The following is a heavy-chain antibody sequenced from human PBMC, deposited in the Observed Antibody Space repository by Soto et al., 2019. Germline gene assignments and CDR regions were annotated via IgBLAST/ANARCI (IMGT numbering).Heavy chain of an antibody. D-gene: IGHD1-1*01. J-gene: IGHJ3*01. Sequence: DVQLVESGGGLINPGRSLGLPCPALGLPTSAKKTVPWVPRAPGKGLEWVSGLYDVDGSFYADSVRGRFTTSSDSSKTTVYLQMNDLRPDDTAVYYCATWHEREHAYDVWGQGTTVTVSS. V-gene: IGHV3-53*01. CDR3: ATWHEREHAYDV. CDR2: LYDVDGS. CDR1: GLPTSAK.